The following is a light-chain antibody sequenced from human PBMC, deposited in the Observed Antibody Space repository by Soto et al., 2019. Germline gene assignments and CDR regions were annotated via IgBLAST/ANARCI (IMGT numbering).Light chain of an antibody. Sequence: EIVLTQSPATLSLSPGERATLSCRASQSVSSYLVWYQHKPGQAPRLLIYDASNRATGIPARFSGSGSGTDFTRTMSSLEPEDFAFYYCQQRSNWLLTFGGGTKVESK. CDR2: DAS. CDR3: QQRSNWLLT. CDR1: QSVSSY. V-gene: IGKV3-11*01. J-gene: IGKJ4*01.